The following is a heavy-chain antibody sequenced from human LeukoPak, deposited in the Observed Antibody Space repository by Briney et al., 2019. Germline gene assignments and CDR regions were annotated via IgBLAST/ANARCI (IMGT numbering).Heavy chain of an antibody. Sequence: VASVKVSCKASGYTFTSYDMHWVRQAPGQGLEWMGIINPSGDSTSYAQKFQGRVTMTRDTSTSTVYMELSSLRSEDTAVYYCASVLYCGADCYSGRYFFDYWGQGTLVTVYS. CDR3: ASVLYCGADCYSGRYFFDY. D-gene: IGHD2-21*02. CDR1: GYTFTSYD. V-gene: IGHV1-46*01. J-gene: IGHJ4*02. CDR2: INPSGDST.